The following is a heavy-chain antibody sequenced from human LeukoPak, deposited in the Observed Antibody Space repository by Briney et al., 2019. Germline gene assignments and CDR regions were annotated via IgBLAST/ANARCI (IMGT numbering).Heavy chain of an antibody. CDR2: FHRGRI. CDR1: GYPIGLDYY. D-gene: IGHD1-26*01. CDR3: ARAPSSYESGHRYPNLGWLDL. J-gene: IGHJ5*02. V-gene: IGHV4-38-2*02. Sequence: SETLSLTCKVSGYPIGLDYYWVWIRQAPGRGMQWIGGFHRGRIQYNSALKSRVTISIDSSKNQFSLRMWPVTAADTAFYFCARAPSSYESGHRYPNLGWLDLWGQGALVTVSS.